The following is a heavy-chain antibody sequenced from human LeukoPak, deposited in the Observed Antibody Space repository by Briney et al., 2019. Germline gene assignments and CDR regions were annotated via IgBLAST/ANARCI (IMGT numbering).Heavy chain of an antibody. V-gene: IGHV1-69*04. D-gene: IGHD3-10*01. CDR3: ARGSRSGSYSVWFDP. Sequence: SAKVSCKISGGTFGSYGISWVRQAPGQGLEWMGRTIPIRGMTNYAQKFQGRVTITADTSTSTAYMELSSLTSEDTAVYYCARGSRSGSYSVWFDPWGQGTLVTVSS. J-gene: IGHJ5*02. CDR1: GGTFGSYG. CDR2: TIPIRGMT.